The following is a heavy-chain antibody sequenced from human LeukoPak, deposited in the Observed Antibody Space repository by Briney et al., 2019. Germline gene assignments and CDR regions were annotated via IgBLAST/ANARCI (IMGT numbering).Heavy chain of an antibody. V-gene: IGHV3-7*01. J-gene: IGHJ4*02. Sequence: GGSLRLSCAASGFTFSSYWMSWVRQAPGKGPEWVANIKHDGSETYYLDSVKGRFTISRDNAKNSLYLQMSSLRADDTAVYYCATEGAYTTSPPPAYWGQGTRVTVSS. CDR2: IKHDGSET. CDR1: GFTFSSYW. CDR3: ATEGAYTTSPPPAY. D-gene: IGHD3-16*01.